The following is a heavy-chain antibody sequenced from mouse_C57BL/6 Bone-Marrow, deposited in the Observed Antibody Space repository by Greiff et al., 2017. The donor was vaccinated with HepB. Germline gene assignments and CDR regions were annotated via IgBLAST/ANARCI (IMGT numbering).Heavy chain of an antibody. J-gene: IGHJ3*01. CDR2: ISSGSSTI. Sequence: EVKLMESGGGLVKPGGSLKLSCAASGFTFSDYGMHWVRQAPEKGLEWVAYISSGSSTIYYADTVKGRFTISRDNAKNTLFLQMTSLRSEDTAMYYCARRIYDSFAYWGQGTLVTVSA. V-gene: IGHV5-17*01. CDR1: GFTFSDYG. CDR3: ARRIYDSFAY. D-gene: IGHD2-3*01.